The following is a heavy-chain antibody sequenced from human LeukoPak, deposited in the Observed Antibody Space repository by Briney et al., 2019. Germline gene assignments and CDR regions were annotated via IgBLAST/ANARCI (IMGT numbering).Heavy chain of an antibody. CDR3: ARGADTAMVSDAFDI. J-gene: IGHJ3*02. CDR2: IYYSGST. CDR1: GGSISSGGYY. V-gene: IGHV4-31*03. D-gene: IGHD5-18*01. Sequence: PSETLSLTCTVSGGSISSGGYYWSWIRQHPGKGLEWIGYIYYSGSTYYNPSLKSRVTISVDTSKNQFSLKLSSATAADTAVYYCARGADTAMVSDAFDIWGQGTMVTVSS.